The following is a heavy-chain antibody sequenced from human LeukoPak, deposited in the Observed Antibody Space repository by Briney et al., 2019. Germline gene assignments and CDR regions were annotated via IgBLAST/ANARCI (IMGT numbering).Heavy chain of an antibody. J-gene: IGHJ5*02. Sequence: SETLSLTCAVYGGSFSGYYWSWIRQPPGKGLEWIGEINHSGSTNYNPSLKSRVTISVDTSKNQFSLKLSSVTAADTAVYYCARGKNPQGYCSSTSCSNWFDPWGQGTLVTVSS. CDR3: ARGKNPQGYCSSTSCSNWFDP. CDR2: INHSGST. V-gene: IGHV4-34*01. CDR1: GGSFSGYY. D-gene: IGHD2-2*01.